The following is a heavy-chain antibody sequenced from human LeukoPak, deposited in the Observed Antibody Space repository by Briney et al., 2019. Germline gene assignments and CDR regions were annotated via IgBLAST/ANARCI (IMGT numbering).Heavy chain of an antibody. CDR1: GFTFSSYG. CDR2: IWYGGSNK. CDR3: ARDLYYDSSGYTI. Sequence: GRSLRLSCAASGFTFSSYGMHWVRQAPGKGLEWVAVIWYGGSNKYYADPVKGRFTISRDNSKNTLYLQMNSLRAEDTAVYYCARDLYYDSSGYTIWGQGTMVTVSS. V-gene: IGHV3-33*08. J-gene: IGHJ3*02. D-gene: IGHD3-22*01.